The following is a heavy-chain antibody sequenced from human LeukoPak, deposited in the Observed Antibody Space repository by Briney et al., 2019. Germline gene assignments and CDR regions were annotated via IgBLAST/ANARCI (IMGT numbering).Heavy chain of an antibody. V-gene: IGHV3-74*01. CDR2: IKSDGSST. CDR3: ARRAAALDAYI. J-gene: IGHJ3*02. Sequence: PGGSLRLSCAASGFTFSSYWMHWVRHAPGKGLVWVSRIKSDGSSTTYADSVKGRFTISRDNAKNTLYLQMNSLRAEDTAVYYCARRAAALDAYIWGQGTMVTVSS. D-gene: IGHD3-16*01. CDR1: GFTFSSYW.